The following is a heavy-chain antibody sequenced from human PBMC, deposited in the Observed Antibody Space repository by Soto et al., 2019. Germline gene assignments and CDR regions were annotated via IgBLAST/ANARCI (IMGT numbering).Heavy chain of an antibody. CDR3: ASLLRGYSGTGDY. D-gene: IGHD5-12*01. CDR2: IIPIFGTA. J-gene: IGHJ4*02. CDR1: GGTFSSYA. Sequence: QVQLVQSGAEVKKPGSSVKVSCKASGGTFSSYAISWVRQAPGQGLEWMGGIIPIFGTAKYAQKFQGRVTITADESTSTAYMELSSLRSEDTAVYYCASLLRGYSGTGDYWGQGTLVIVSS. V-gene: IGHV1-69*12.